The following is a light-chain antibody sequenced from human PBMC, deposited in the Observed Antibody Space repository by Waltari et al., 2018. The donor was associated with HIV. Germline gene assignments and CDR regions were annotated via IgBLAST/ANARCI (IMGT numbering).Light chain of an antibody. J-gene: IGLJ3*02. V-gene: IGLV2-8*01. CDR2: EVT. Sequence: QSVLTQPPSASGSLGQSVTISCTGSSSDIGAYDFVSWFQQHPHSAPKLLLYEVTRRPSTVSARFSGSRSGNTAFLTVAGLQPDDEATYFCSSYGDSLRVLFGGGTNVTVL. CDR1: SSDIGAYDF. CDR3: SSYGDSLRVL.